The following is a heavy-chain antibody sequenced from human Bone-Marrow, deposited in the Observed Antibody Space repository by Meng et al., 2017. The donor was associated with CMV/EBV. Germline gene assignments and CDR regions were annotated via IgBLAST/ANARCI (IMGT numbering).Heavy chain of an antibody. CDR2: IYSGGST. D-gene: IGHD3-3*01. CDR3: ARGTIFEGYYYGMDV. CDR1: GFTVSRHY. V-gene: IGHV3-53*01. J-gene: IGHJ6*02. Sequence: GESLKISCAASGFTVSRHYMSWVRQAPGKGLEWVSVIYSGGSTNYADSVKGRFTIARDNSKKTLYLQMNSLSAEDTAVYYCARGTIFEGYYYGMDVWGQGPTVTVSS.